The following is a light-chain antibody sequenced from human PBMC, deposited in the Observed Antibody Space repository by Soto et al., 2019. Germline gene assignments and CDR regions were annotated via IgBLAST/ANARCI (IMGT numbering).Light chain of an antibody. CDR1: QSVSSSY. CDR3: QQYGSSPWT. V-gene: IGKV3-20*01. Sequence: EIVLTQSPGTLSLSPGERATLSCRASQSVSSSYLAWYQQKPGQDPRLLIYGASSRATGIPDRFSGRGSAADFSLTISRLDPNDFAVYYCQQYGSSPWTFGKGTKVDIK. CDR2: GAS. J-gene: IGKJ1*01.